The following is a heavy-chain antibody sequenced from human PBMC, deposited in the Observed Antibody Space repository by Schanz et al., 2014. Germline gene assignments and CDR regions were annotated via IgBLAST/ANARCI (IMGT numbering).Heavy chain of an antibody. Sequence: QVQLVQSGAEVKKPGSSVKVSCTASGGTFNSYTINWVRQAPGQGLEWMGRIIPILGIANYAQKFQDKVTITADTSTTTAYMELSGLRSEDTAVYYCARDRLECGAECYSVEVFEIWGQGTLVIVSS. CDR1: GGTFNSYT. D-gene: IGHD2-21*01. V-gene: IGHV1-69*08. CDR3: ARDRLECGAECYSVEVFEI. J-gene: IGHJ4*02. CDR2: IIPILGIA.